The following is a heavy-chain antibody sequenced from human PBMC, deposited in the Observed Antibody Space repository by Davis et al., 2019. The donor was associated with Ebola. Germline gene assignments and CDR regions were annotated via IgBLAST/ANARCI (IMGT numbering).Heavy chain of an antibody. CDR2: INHSGIP. CDR1: GGSISSYY. J-gene: IGHJ6*02. CDR3: ARSRVVVAATYYYYYGMDV. D-gene: IGHD2-15*01. Sequence: GSLRLSCTVSGGSISSYYWSWIRQPPGKGLEWIGEINHSGIPNYNPSLKSRVTISVDTSKNQFSLKLSSVTAADTAVYYCARSRVVVAATYYYYYGMDVWGQGTTVTVSS. V-gene: IGHV4-34*01.